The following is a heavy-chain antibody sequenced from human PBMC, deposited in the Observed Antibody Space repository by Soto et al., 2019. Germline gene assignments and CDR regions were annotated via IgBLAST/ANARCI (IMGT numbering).Heavy chain of an antibody. CDR3: ARARQYYDCELDS. V-gene: IGHV4-30-4*01. J-gene: IGHJ5*01. CDR2: IYYSGST. Sequence: SETLSLTCTVSGGSISSGDYYWSWIRQPPGKGLEWIGYIYYSGSTYYNPSLKSRVTISVDTSKNQFSLKLSSVTAADTAVYYCARARQYYDCELDSWGQGTLVTVSS. D-gene: IGHD3-22*01. CDR1: GGSISSGDYY.